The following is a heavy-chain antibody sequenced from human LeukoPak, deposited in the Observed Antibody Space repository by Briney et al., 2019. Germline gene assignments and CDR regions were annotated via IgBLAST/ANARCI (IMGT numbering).Heavy chain of an antibody. D-gene: IGHD1-7*01. CDR2: IYTSGST. V-gene: IGHV4-61*02. J-gene: IGHJ6*03. CDR3: ARESGITGTTGAPGDYYYYYMDV. CDR1: GGSISSGSYY. Sequence: SETLSLTCTVSGGSISSGSYYWSWIRQPAGKGLEWIGRIYTSGSTNYNPSLKSRVTISVDTSKNQFSLKLSSVTAADTAVYYCARESGITGTTGAPGDYYYYYMDVWGKGTTVTVSS.